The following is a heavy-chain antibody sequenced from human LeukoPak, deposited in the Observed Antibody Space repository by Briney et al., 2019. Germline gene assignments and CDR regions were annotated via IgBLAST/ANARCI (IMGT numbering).Heavy chain of an antibody. Sequence: ASVKVSCKASGYTFTSYYMHWVRQAPGQGLEWMGIINPSGGSTSYAQKFQGRVTMTRDTSTSTVYMGLSSLTPEDTAVYYCAKDLMRDRWFGESWGQGTLVTVSS. V-gene: IGHV1-46*01. CDR1: GYTFTSYY. CDR2: INPSGGST. CDR3: AKDLMRDRWFGES. D-gene: IGHD3-10*01. J-gene: IGHJ5*02.